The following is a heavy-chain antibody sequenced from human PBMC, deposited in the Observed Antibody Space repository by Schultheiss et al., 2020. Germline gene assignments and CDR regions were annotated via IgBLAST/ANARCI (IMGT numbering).Heavy chain of an antibody. D-gene: IGHD3-3*01. V-gene: IGHV3-48*04. CDR3: ARVRETSLFGDLDH. Sequence: GASLRLSCAASGFTFSSHAIHWVRQAPGKGLEWVSYISSSGSTIYYADSVKGRFTISRDNAKNSLYLQLNSLRAEDTALYYCARVRETSLFGDLDHWGQGTLVTGYS. CDR2: ISSSGSTI. CDR1: GFTFSSHA. J-gene: IGHJ5*02.